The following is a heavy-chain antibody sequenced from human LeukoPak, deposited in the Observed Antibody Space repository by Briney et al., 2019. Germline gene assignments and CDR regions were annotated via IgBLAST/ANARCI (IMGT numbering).Heavy chain of an antibody. CDR2: IYHSGST. V-gene: IGHV4-38-2*02. CDR3: ASTWIQLWLATKDYYTYV. Sequence: SETLSLTCTVSGYSISSGYYWGWIRQPPGKGLEWIGSIYHSGSTYYNPSLKSRVTISVDTSKNQFSLKLSSVTAADTAVYYCASTWIQLWLATKDYYTYVWGKGTTVTVSS. J-gene: IGHJ6*03. D-gene: IGHD5-18*01. CDR1: GYSISSGYY.